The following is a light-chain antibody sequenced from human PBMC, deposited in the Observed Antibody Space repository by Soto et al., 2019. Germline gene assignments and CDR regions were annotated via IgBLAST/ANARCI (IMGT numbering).Light chain of an antibody. Sequence: VVMTQSPLSLPVTLGQAASISCRSSQSLVYRDGNTYLNWFQQRPGQSPRRLIYNVSNRDSGVPDRFSGSGSGSDFTLKISRVEAEDVGVYYCMQGTHWPRAFGQGTKVEIK. CDR1: QSLVYRDGNTY. CDR3: MQGTHWPRA. V-gene: IGKV2-30*01. CDR2: NVS. J-gene: IGKJ1*01.